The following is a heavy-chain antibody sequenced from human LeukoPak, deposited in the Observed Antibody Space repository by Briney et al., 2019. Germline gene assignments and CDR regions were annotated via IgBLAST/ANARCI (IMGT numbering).Heavy chain of an antibody. J-gene: IGHJ5*02. V-gene: IGHV3-11*04. CDR3: AKLLQPENYYGSGSS. CDR1: GFTFSDYY. CDR2: ISSSGSTI. Sequence: PGGSLRLSCAASGFTFSDYYMSWIRQAPGKGLEWVSYISSSGSTIYYADSVKGRFTISRDNSKNTLYLQMNSLKVEDTAVYYCAKLLQPENYYGSGSSWGQGTLVTVSS. D-gene: IGHD3-10*01.